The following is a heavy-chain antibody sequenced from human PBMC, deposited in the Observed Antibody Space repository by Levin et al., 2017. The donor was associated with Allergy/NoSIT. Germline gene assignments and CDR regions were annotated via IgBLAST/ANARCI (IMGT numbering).Heavy chain of an antibody. CDR3: AGYWGMTTVSAFDY. CDR2: IIPIFGTA. Sequence: ASVKVSCKASGGTFSSYAISWVRQAPGQGLEWMGGIIPIFGTANYAQKFQGRVTITADKSTSTAYMELSSLRSEDTAVYYCAGYWGMTTVSAFDYWGQGTLVTVSS. V-gene: IGHV1-69*06. D-gene: IGHD4-17*01. J-gene: IGHJ4*02. CDR1: GGTFSSYA.